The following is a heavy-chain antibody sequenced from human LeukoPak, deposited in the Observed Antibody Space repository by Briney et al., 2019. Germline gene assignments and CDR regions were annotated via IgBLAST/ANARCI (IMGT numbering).Heavy chain of an antibody. V-gene: IGHV3-21*01. CDR3: ARDLVVVPAAINEDWFDP. CDR1: GFTFSSYS. D-gene: IGHD2-2*01. Sequence: GGSLRLSCAASGFTFSSYSMNWVRQAPGKGLEWVSSISSSSSYIYYADSVKGRFTISRDNAKNSLYLQMNSLRAEDTAVYYCARDLVVVPAAINEDWFDPRGQGALVTVSS. J-gene: IGHJ5*02. CDR2: ISSSSSYI.